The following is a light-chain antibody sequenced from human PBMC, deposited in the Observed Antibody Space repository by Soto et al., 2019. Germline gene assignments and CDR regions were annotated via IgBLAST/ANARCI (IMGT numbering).Light chain of an antibody. CDR3: CSYAGSSTYV. CDR2: EGS. CDR1: SSDVGSYNL. J-gene: IGLJ1*01. V-gene: IGLV2-23*01. Sequence: QSVLTQPASVSGSPGQSITLSCTGTSSDVGSYNLVSWYQQHPGKAPKLMIYEGSKRPSRVSNRFSGSKSGNTASLTISGLQAEDEADYYCCSYAGSSTYVVGTGTKLTVL.